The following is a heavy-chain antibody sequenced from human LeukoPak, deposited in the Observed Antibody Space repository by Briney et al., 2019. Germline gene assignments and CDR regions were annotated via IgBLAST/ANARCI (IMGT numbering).Heavy chain of an antibody. CDR2: IIPIFGTA. V-gene: IGHV1-69*13. D-gene: IGHD2-15*01. CDR3: AAGVPAQYCSGGSCYYAY. Sequence: GASVKVSCKASGGTFSSYAISWVRQAPGQGLEWMGGIIPIFGTANYAQKFQGRVTITADESTSTAYMELSSLRSEDTAVYYCAAGVPAQYCSGGSCYYAYWGQGTLVTVSS. CDR1: GGTFSSYA. J-gene: IGHJ4*02.